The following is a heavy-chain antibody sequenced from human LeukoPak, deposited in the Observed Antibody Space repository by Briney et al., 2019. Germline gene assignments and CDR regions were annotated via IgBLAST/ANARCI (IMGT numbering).Heavy chain of an antibody. D-gene: IGHD4-17*01. CDR1: GGSFSSYY. CDR2: IYTSGST. J-gene: IGHJ3*02. Sequence: TSETLSLTCAVYGGSFSSYYWSWIRQSAGKGLEWIGRIYTSGSTNYNPSLKSRVTMSVDTSKNQFSLKLSSVTAADTAVYYCARELTVTTWYAFDIWGQGTMVTVSS. V-gene: IGHV4-4*07. CDR3: ARELTVTTWYAFDI.